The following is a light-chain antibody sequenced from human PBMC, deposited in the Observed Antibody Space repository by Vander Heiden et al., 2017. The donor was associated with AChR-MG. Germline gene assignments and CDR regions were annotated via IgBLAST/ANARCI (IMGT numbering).Light chain of an antibody. V-gene: IGLV1-47*01. J-gene: IGLJ1*01. CDR1: SPNSGSNN. CDR2: RND. Sequence: QSVLTQPPSVSGTPGQRVTLSWSGSSPNSGSNNVYWYQHLPGTAPNVLIYRNDQRPSEVRDRISGSKSGTSVSLAISGLRSEDEADYYCVAWDDSLTGYVFGTGTKVTVL. CDR3: VAWDDSLTGYV.